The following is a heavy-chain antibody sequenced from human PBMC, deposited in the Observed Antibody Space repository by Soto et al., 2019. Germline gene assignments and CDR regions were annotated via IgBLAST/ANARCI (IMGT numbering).Heavy chain of an antibody. Sequence: SETLSLTCTVSGGSISSYYWSLIRQPPGKGLEWIGYIYYSGSTNYNPSLKSRVTISVDTSKNQFSLKLSSVTAADTAVYYCARHTTVTTFDPWGQGTLVTVSS. J-gene: IGHJ5*02. CDR2: IYYSGST. D-gene: IGHD4-17*01. CDR1: GGSISSYY. CDR3: ARHTTVTTFDP. V-gene: IGHV4-59*08.